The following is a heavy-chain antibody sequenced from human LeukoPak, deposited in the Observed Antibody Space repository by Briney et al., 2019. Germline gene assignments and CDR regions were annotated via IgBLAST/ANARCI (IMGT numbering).Heavy chain of an antibody. D-gene: IGHD1-26*01. J-gene: IGHJ4*02. V-gene: IGHV1-24*01. CDR1: GYTLTELS. Sequence: ASVKVSCKVSGYTLTELSMHWVRQAPGKGLEWMGGTDPEDGETIYAQKFQGRVTMTEDTSTDTAYMELSSLRSEDTAVYYCATDAPLYSGSYYGGVVVYWGQGTLVTVSS. CDR2: TDPEDGET. CDR3: ATDAPLYSGSYYGGVVVY.